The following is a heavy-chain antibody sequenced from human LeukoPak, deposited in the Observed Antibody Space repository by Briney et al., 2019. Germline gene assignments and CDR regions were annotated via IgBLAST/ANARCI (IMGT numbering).Heavy chain of an antibody. CDR3: ARGLITMVRGVNPAGY. D-gene: IGHD3-10*01. V-gene: IGHV1-46*01. CDR1: GYTFTSYY. J-gene: IGHJ4*02. Sequence: ASVKVSCKASGYTFTSYYMHWVRQAPGQGLEWMGIINPSGGSTSYAQKFQGRVTMTRDTSTSTVYMELSSLRSEDTAVYYCARGLITMVRGVNPAGYWGQGTLVTVSS. CDR2: INPSGGST.